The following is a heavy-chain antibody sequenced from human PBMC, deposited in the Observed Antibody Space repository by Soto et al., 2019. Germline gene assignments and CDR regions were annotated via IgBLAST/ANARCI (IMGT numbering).Heavy chain of an antibody. CDR1: GFTFNNVW. J-gene: IGHJ4*02. V-gene: IGHV3-15*07. D-gene: IGHD3-9*01. CDR3: TTEPKPYYDLLTGYYRADY. CDR2: IQSKADGGAI. Sequence: GGSLRLSCAASGFTFNNVWMNWVRQAPGKGLEWVGRIQSKADGGAIDYAAPVKDRFTVSRDDSKNTLYLQMTSLRTEDTAVYYCTTEPKPYYDLLTGYYRADYWGQGALVTVSS.